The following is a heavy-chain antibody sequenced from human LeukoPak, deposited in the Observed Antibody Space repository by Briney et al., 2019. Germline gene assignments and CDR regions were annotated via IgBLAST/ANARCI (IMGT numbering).Heavy chain of an antibody. CDR3: ARETTTVFYDAFDI. CDR2: IVVGSGNT. J-gene: IGHJ3*02. CDR1: GFTFTSSA. V-gene: IGHV1-58*01. Sequence: GASVKVSCKASGFTFTSSAVQWVRQARGQRLEWIGWIVVGSGNTNYAQKFQERVTITRDMSTSTAYMELSSLRSEDTAVYYCARETTTVFYDAFDIWGQGTMVTVSS. D-gene: IGHD4-17*01.